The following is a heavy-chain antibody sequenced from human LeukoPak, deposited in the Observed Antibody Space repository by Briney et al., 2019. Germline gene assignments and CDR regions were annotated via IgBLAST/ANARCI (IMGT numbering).Heavy chain of an antibody. CDR3: ARERAAAANYYYYGMDV. Sequence: GASVKVSRKASGYTFTSYYMHWVRQAPGQGLEWMGLINPSGGSTSYAQKFQGRVTMTRDTSTSTVYMELSSLRSEDTAVYYCARERAAAANYYYYGMDVWGQGTTVTVSS. CDR2: INPSGGST. CDR1: GYTFTSYY. J-gene: IGHJ6*02. V-gene: IGHV1-46*01. D-gene: IGHD6-13*01.